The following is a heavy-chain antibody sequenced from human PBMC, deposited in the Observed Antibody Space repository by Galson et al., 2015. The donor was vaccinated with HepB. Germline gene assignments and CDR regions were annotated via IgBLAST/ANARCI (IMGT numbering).Heavy chain of an antibody. V-gene: IGHV3-33*01. D-gene: IGHD3-9*01. CDR2: IWYDGSNK. CDR1: GFTFSSYG. CDR3: ARGGEYYDILTANWFDP. J-gene: IGHJ5*02. Sequence: SLRLSCAASGFTFSSYGMHWVRQAPGKGLEWVAVIWYDGSNKYYADSVKGRFTISRDNSKNTLYLQMNSLRAEDTAVYYCARGGEYYDILTANWFDPWGQGTLVTVSS.